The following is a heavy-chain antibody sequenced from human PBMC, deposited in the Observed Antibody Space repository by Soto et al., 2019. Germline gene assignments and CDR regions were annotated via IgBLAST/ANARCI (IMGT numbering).Heavy chain of an antibody. V-gene: IGHV3-74*01. Sequence: EVQLVESGGGLVQPGGSLRLSCAASGFNFSGDWMHWVRQGAGKGLVWVSRINMDGSSTNYADSVKGRFTISRDNAKNTLYLQMNSLRVDDTAVYFCARGPRGLYHHDYWGQGALVTVSS. J-gene: IGHJ4*02. D-gene: IGHD2-2*01. CDR2: INMDGSST. CDR3: ARGPRGLYHHDY. CDR1: GFNFSGDW.